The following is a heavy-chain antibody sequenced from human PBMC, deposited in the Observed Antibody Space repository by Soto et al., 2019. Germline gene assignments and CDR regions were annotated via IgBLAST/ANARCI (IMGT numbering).Heavy chain of an antibody. V-gene: IGHV1-69*01. Sequence: QVQLVQSGAEVKKPGSSVKVSCKASGGTFSSYAISWVRQAPGQGLEWMGGIIPIFGTANYAQKFQGRVTITADESTSTAYMELSSLRSEDTAVYYCAGGIVATTGTVYYYYGMDVWGQGTTVTVSS. CDR1: GGTFSSYA. CDR2: IIPIFGTA. J-gene: IGHJ6*02. D-gene: IGHD5-12*01. CDR3: AGGIVATTGTVYYYYGMDV.